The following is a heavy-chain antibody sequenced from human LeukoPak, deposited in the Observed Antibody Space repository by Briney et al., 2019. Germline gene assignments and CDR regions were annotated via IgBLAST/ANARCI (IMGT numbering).Heavy chain of an antibody. CDR2: MYNSGST. CDR1: GGSISGSY. J-gene: IGHJ4*02. CDR3: ARGIESYGDYGY. D-gene: IGHD4-17*01. Sequence: SETLSLTSTVSGGSISGSYWSWIRHPPGQGLEWTAYMYNSGSTNYNPSLKSRVTISIDTSKNQFSLKLSSLTAADTAIYYCARGIESYGDYGYWGQGILVTVSS. V-gene: IGHV4-59*01.